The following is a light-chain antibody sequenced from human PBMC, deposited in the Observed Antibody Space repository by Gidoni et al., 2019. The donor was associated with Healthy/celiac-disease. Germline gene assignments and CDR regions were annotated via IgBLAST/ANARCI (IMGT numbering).Light chain of an antibody. CDR2: DVS. V-gene: IGLV2-14*03. J-gene: IGLJ2*01. CDR1: SSDVGVYNY. CDR3: SSYTSSSIVV. Sequence: QSALTQPASVSGSPGQSITISCTGTSSDVGVYNYVSWYQPHPRKPPKLMIYDVSNRPSRVSNRFSGSKSGNTASLTISGLQAEDEADYYCSSYTSSSIVVFGGGTKLTVL.